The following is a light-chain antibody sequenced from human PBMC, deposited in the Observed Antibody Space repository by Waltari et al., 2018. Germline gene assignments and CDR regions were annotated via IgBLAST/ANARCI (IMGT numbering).Light chain of an antibody. Sequence: QSALTQPASVSGYLGQSLTICRTVTHSDIGDYDYVSSYQQHPGKAPKLILFDVSHRPSGISNRFSGSKSGDTASLTISGLQPEDEADYYCSSYSYITTLQIFGTGTRLTV. CDR3: SSYSYITTLQI. CDR2: DVS. J-gene: IGLJ1*01. CDR1: HSDIGDYDY. V-gene: IGLV2-14*01.